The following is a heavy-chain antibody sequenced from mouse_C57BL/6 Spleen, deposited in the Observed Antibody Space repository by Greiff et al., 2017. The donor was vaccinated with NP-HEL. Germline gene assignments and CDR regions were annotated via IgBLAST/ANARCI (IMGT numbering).Heavy chain of an antibody. CDR3: ARSPITTVVAPFAY. CDR1: GFTFSDYG. CDR2: ISSGSSTI. V-gene: IGHV5-17*01. J-gene: IGHJ3*01. Sequence: EVQLVESGGGLVKPGGSLKLSCAASGFTFSDYGMHWVRQAPEKGLEWVAYISSGSSTIYYADTVKGRFTISRDNAKNTLFLQMTSLRSEDTAMYYCARSPITTVVAPFAYWGQGTLVTVSA. D-gene: IGHD1-1*01.